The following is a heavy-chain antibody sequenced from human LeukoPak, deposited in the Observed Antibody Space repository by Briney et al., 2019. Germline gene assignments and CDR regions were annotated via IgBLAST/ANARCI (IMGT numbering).Heavy chain of an antibody. V-gene: IGHV3-11*04. CDR1: GFTFSDYY. CDR3: ARDRPYCSGGSCSIDFDY. CDR2: ISSSSSTI. J-gene: IGHJ4*02. Sequence: GGSLRLSCAASGFTFSDYYMSWIRQAPGKGLEWVSYISSSSSTIYYADSVKGRFTISRDNAKNSLYLQMNSLRAKDMAVYYCARDRPYCSGGSCSIDFDYWGQGTLVTVSS. D-gene: IGHD2-15*01.